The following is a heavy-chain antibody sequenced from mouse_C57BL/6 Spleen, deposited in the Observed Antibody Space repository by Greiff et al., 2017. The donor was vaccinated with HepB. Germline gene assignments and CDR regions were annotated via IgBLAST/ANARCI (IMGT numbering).Heavy chain of an antibody. Sequence: QVQLKQSGAELMKPGASVKLSCKASGYTFTGYWIEWVKQRPGHGLEWIGEIFPGSGSTNYNEKFKGKATFTADTSSNTAYMQLSSLTTEDSAIYCCARSAGLRAFAYWGQGTLVTVSA. D-gene: IGHD2-4*01. CDR3: ARSAGLRAFAY. V-gene: IGHV1-9*01. J-gene: IGHJ3*01. CDR1: GYTFTGYW. CDR2: IFPGSGST.